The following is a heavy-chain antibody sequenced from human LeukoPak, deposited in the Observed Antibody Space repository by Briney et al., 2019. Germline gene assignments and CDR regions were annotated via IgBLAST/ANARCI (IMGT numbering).Heavy chain of an antibody. CDR1: GGTFSSYA. D-gene: IGHD5-12*01. CDR3: ARPRYSGYDIAGGYFDY. V-gene: IGHV1-69*13. J-gene: IGHJ4*02. Sequence: GASVKVSCKTSGGTFSSYAISWVRQAPGQGLEWMGGIIPIFGTANYAQKFQGRVTITADESTSTAYMELSSLRSEDTAVYYCARPRYSGYDIAGGYFDYWGQGTLVTVSS. CDR2: IIPIFGTA.